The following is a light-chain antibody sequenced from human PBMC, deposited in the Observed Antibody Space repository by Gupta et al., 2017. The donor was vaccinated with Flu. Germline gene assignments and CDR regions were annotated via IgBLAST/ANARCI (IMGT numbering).Light chain of an antibody. V-gene: IGKV3-20*01. CDR3: QQYYASPT. J-gene: IGKJ1*01. CDR1: QSVSSY. CDR2: GAS. Sequence: SPGNMALAQGERATRSCRDSQSVSSYLAWYQQKRGQAPRLLIYGASNRATGIPDSFSGSGSGTDFALTSSRREPEDFAVYCWQQYYASPTFGQGAKVELK.